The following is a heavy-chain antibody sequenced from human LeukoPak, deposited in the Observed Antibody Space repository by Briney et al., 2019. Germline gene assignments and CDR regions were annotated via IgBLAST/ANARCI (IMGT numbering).Heavy chain of an antibody. CDR1: GFTFSDYY. J-gene: IGHJ3*02. V-gene: IGHV4-39*01. CDR2: IYYSGST. Sequence: GSLRLSCAASGFTFSDYYMSWIRQAPGKGLEWVGSIYYSGSTYYNPSLKSRVTISGDTSKNQFSLKLSSVTAADTAVYYCARRPSPPDAFDIWGQGTMVTVSS. CDR3: ARRPSPPDAFDI.